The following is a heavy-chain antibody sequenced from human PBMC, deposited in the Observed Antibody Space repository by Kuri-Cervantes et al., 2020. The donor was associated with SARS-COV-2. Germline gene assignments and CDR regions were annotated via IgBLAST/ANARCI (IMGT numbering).Heavy chain of an antibody. J-gene: IGHJ6*03. CDR1: GFTFSSYA. Sequence: GGSLRLSCAASGFTFSSYAMSWVRQAPGKGLEWVSYISSSGTTIHYADSMKGRFTISRDNAKNSVYLQMNNLRVEDTAVYYCVREGDVIVVGSGYSYYLDVWGKGTPVTVSS. CDR2: ISSSGTTI. D-gene: IGHD2-2*01. V-gene: IGHV3-48*04. CDR3: VREGDVIVVGSGYSYYLDV.